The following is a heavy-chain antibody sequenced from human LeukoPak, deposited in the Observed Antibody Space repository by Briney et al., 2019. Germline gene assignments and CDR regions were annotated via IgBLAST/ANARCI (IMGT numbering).Heavy chain of an antibody. CDR1: GFTFTSYG. CDR2: ISHDGSNK. V-gene: IGHV3-30*03. J-gene: IGHJ6*02. CDR3: ARAGPTGYYGMDV. Sequence: GGSLRLSCATSGFTFTSYGMHWVRQAPGKGLEWVAVISHDGSNKYYGDSVEGRFTISRDTSKNTLYLQMNSLRPEDTAVYYCARAGPTGYYGMDVWGQGTTVTVSS.